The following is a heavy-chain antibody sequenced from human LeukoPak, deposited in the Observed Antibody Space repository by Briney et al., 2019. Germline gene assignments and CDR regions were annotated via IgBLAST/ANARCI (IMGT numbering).Heavy chain of an antibody. Sequence: GASVKVSCKASGGTFSTTTINWVRQAPGQGLEWMGGITPIFRTPNYAQKFQGRVTITAVESMSTAYMELSRLRFEDTAVYYCASSGYSYGLVGYYYGMDVWGQGTTVTVSS. J-gene: IGHJ6*02. CDR3: ASSGYSYGLVGYYYGMDV. CDR1: GGTFSTTT. V-gene: IGHV1-69*13. D-gene: IGHD5-18*01. CDR2: ITPIFRTP.